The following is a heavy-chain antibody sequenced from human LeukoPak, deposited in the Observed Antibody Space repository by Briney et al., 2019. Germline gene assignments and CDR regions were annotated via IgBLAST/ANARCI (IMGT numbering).Heavy chain of an antibody. D-gene: IGHD1-26*01. V-gene: IGHV3-11*01. CDR1: GFTISDYY. CDR3: ARKWSAFDF. Sequence: PGGSLRLSCAASGFTISDYYMHWIRQTPGKGLEWVSFIGGSEGHTYYADSVKGRFAISRDNTENSLYLQMNSLRADDTAVYYCARKWSAFDFWGQGTIVAVSS. CDR2: IGGSEGHT. J-gene: IGHJ3*01.